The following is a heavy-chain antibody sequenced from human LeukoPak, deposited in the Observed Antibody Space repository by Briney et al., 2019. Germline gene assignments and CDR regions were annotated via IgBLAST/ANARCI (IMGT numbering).Heavy chain of an antibody. D-gene: IGHD3-10*01. CDR3: FSLWFGY. J-gene: IGHJ4*02. Sequence: GGSLRLSCAASGFTFSSYWMSWVRQAPGKGVEWVANIKQDGSEKYYVDSVKGGFSISRDNAKNSLYLQMNSLRAEDTAVYYCFSLWFGYWGQGTLVTVSS. CDR2: IKQDGSEK. CDR1: GFTFSSYW. V-gene: IGHV3-7*03.